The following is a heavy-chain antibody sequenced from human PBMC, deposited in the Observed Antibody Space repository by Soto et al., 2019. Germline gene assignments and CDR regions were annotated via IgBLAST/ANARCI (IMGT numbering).Heavy chain of an antibody. CDR3: SRPDYGSGSSPDY. CDR2: ISYDGSNK. CDR1: GFTFSSYA. D-gene: IGHD3-10*01. Sequence: QVQLVESGGGVVQPGRSLRLSCAASGFTFSSYAMQWVRQAPGKGLEWVAVISYDGSNKYYADSVKGRFTISRDNYKNTLYLQMNSLRAEDTAVYYCSRPDYGSGSSPDYWGQGTLVTVSS. J-gene: IGHJ4*02. V-gene: IGHV3-30-3*01.